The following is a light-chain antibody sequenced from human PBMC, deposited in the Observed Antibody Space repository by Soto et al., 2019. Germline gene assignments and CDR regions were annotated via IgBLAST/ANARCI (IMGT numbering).Light chain of an antibody. CDR1: SSNIGAGYD. J-gene: IGLJ2*01. CDR3: QSYDSSLSTSV. V-gene: IGLV1-40*01. Sequence: QSVLTQPPSVSGAPGQRVTISCTGSSSNIGAGYDVNCYQQLPGTAPKVLIYGNSNRPSGVPDRFSGSKSGASASLAITGLQAEDEADYYCQSYDSSLSTSVFGGGTKLTVL. CDR2: GNS.